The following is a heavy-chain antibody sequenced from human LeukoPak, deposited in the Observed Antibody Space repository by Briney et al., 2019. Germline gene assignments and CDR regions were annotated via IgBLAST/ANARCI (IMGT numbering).Heavy chain of an antibody. CDR1: GFTFSTYA. V-gene: IGHV3-7*01. CDR3: ARDGDTVLTRGYYYYMDV. D-gene: IGHD4-23*01. J-gene: IGHJ6*03. Sequence: PGGSLKLSCAASGFTFSTYAIHWVRQAPGKGLEWVANIKQDGSEKYYVDSVKGRFTISRDNAKKSLYLQMNSLRAEDTALYYCARDGDTVLTRGYYYYMDVWGKGTTVTVSS. CDR2: IKQDGSEK.